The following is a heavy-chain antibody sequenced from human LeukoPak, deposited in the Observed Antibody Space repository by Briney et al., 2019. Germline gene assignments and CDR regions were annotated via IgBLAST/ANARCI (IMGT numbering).Heavy chain of an antibody. CDR1: GFTFSGYE. CDR2: ISGSGSTI. V-gene: IGHV3-48*03. D-gene: IGHD6-6*01. Sequence: GGSLRLSCAASGFTFSGYEMNWVRQAPGKGLEWVSYISGSGSTIYYADSVKGRFTISRDNAKDLLYLQMNSLRVEDTAMYYCAWYSRSSEAYWGQGTLVTVSS. J-gene: IGHJ4*02. CDR3: AWYSRSSEAY.